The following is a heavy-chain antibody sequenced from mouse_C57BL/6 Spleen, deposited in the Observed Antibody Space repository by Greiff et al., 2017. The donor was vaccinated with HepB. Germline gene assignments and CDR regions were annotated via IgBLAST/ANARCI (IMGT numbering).Heavy chain of an antibody. D-gene: IGHD3-2*02. CDR1: GYAFTNYL. J-gene: IGHJ3*01. CDR3: ARDERDSSGFAY. Sequence: QVQLKEPGAELVRPGTSVKLSCKASGYAFTNYLIEWVKQRPGQGLEWIGVINPGSGGTNYNEKFKGKATLTADKSSSTAYMQLSSLTSEDSAVYFCARDERDSSGFAYWGQGTLVTVSA. V-gene: IGHV1-54*01. CDR2: INPGSGGT.